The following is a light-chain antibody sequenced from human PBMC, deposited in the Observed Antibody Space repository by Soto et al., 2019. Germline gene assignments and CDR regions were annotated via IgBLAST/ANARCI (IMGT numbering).Light chain of an antibody. J-gene: IGKJ1*01. CDR1: QSVSSNY. V-gene: IGKV3-20*01. CDR3: QQYGRSPPT. CDR2: GAS. Sequence: EIVLTQSPGTLSLSPGERATLSCRASQSVSSNYLAWYQRKPGQAPRLLIYGASSRAIDIPNRFSGSRSGTDCPLTITRLEPEDFAVYYCQQYGRSPPTFGQGTQVAI.